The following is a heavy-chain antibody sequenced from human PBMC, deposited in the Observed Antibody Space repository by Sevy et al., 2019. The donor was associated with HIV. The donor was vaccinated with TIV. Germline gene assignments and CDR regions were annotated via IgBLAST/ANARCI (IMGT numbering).Heavy chain of an antibody. CDR3: AREESGYHYDFDY. CDR2: ISYDGSNK. J-gene: IGHJ4*02. V-gene: IGHV3-30-3*01. Sequence: GGSLRLSCAASGFTFSSYAMHWVRQAPGKGLEWVAVISYDGSNKYYADSVKGRFTISRDNSKNTLYLQMNSLRAEDTAVYYCAREESGYHYDFDYCGQGTLVTVSS. D-gene: IGHD5-12*01. CDR1: GFTFSSYA.